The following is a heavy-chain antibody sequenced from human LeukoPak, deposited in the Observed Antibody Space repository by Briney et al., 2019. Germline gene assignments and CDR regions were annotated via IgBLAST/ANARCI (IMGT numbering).Heavy chain of an antibody. J-gene: IGHJ4*02. CDR2: ICSASTYI. D-gene: IGHD5-18*01. CDR3: ARLVWDTTMADGDIDS. V-gene: IGHV3-21*01. Sequence: GGSLRLSCAASGFTFSSYSMNWVRQAPGKGLEWVSSICSASTYIYYADSVKGRFTISRDNAKNSLCLQMNSLRAEDTAMYYCARLVWDTTMADGDIDSWGQGTLLIVSS. CDR1: GFTFSSYS.